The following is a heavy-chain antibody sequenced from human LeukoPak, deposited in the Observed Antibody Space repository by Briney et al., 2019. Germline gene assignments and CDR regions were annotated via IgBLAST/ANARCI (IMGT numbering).Heavy chain of an antibody. CDR1: GGSISSGGYY. CDR3: VRYSSSLGWLDP. J-gene: IGHJ5*02. V-gene: IGHV4-39*01. D-gene: IGHD6-13*01. Sequence: SETLSLTCIVSGGSISSGGYYWNWIRPPPGKGLEWIGRIYYSRSTNYNPSLKTQVTISVETSKNQFSMRLSSVTAADTAVYYCVRYSSSLGWLDPWGQGTLVTVSS. CDR2: IYYSRST.